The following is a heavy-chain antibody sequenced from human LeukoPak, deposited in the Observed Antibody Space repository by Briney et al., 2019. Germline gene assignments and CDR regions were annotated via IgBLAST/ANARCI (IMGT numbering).Heavy chain of an antibody. D-gene: IGHD3-10*01. J-gene: IGHJ4*02. CDR1: GGSISSYY. CDR2: ISYGGST. Sequence: SETLSLTCTVSGGSISSYYWSWIRQPPGKGLNWIGYISYGGSTNYNPSLKSRVTISVDTSKNQFSLNLSSVTAADTAVYYCARVSSVGSLFDYWGQGTLVTVS. V-gene: IGHV4-59*01. CDR3: ARVSSVGSLFDY.